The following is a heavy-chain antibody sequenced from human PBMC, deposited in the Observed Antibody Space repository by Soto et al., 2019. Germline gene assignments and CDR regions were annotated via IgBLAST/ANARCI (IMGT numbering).Heavy chain of an antibody. CDR2: ISWNSGSL. CDR3: ATSHYDTTGNFDAFEI. V-gene: IGHV3-9*01. Sequence: EVQLVESGGGLVQPGRSLSLSCAASGFTFDDYAMHWVRQAPGKGLEWVSGISWNSGSLDYTDSMQGRFTISRDNAKNSLYLQMNSLRPEDTALYYCATSHYDTTGNFDAFEIWGQGTMVTVSS. CDR1: GFTFDDYA. J-gene: IGHJ3*02. D-gene: IGHD3-22*01.